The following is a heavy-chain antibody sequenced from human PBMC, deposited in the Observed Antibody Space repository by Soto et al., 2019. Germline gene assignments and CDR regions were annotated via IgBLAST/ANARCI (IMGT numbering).Heavy chain of an antibody. J-gene: IGHJ4*02. CDR2: INADNGNT. D-gene: IGHD4-17*01. CDR1: GYTFTSYA. CDR3: AIRASRFYGDDYGGFFDY. Sequence: GASVKVSCKASGYTFTSYAMHWVRQAPGQRLEWMGWINADNGNTKYAQKLQGRVTMTRDTSTSTAYMELRSLRSDDTAVYYCAIRASRFYGDDYGGFFDYWGQGTLVTVSS. V-gene: IGHV1-3*01.